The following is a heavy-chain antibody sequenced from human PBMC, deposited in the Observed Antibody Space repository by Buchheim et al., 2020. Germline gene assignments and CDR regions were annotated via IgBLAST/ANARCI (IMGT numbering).Heavy chain of an antibody. CDR2: INPNSGGT. Sequence: QVQLVQSGAEVKKPGASVKVSCKASGYTFTGYYMHWVRQAPGQGLEWVGWINPNSGGTNYAQKFQGWVTMTRDTSISTAYMELSRLRSDDTAVYYCARDLGSGSYFRKRHYGMDVWGQGTT. J-gene: IGHJ6*02. V-gene: IGHV1-2*04. D-gene: IGHD3-10*02. CDR1: GYTFTGYY. CDR3: ARDLGSGSYFRKRHYGMDV.